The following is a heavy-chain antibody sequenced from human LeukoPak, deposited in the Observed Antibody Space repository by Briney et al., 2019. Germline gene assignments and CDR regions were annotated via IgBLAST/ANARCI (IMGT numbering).Heavy chain of an antibody. CDR2: IRSKAYGGTT. D-gene: IGHD5-12*01. J-gene: IGHJ4*02. CDR1: GFTFSSYA. CDR3: TRARGYSGYVELDY. V-gene: IGHV3-49*04. Sequence: GGSLRLSCAASGFTFSSYAMSWVRQAPGKGLEWVGFIRSKAYGGTTEYAASVKGRFTISRDDSKSIAYLQMNSLKTEDTAVYYCTRARGYSGYVELDYWGQGTLVTVSS.